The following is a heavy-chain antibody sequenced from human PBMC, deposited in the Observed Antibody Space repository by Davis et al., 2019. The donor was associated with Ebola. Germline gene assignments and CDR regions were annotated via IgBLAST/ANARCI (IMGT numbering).Heavy chain of an antibody. CDR1: GFTFSSYS. V-gene: IGHV3-48*02. CDR3: ATVSDFWSGYLDS. Sequence: GESLKISCAASGFTFSSYSLNWVRQAPGKGLEWVSYISSGSGTIHYADSVKGRFSISRDNAKNSLYLQMDSLRDEDTAVYYCATVSDFWSGYLDSWGHGTLVTVSS. J-gene: IGHJ5*01. CDR2: ISSGSGTI. D-gene: IGHD3-3*01.